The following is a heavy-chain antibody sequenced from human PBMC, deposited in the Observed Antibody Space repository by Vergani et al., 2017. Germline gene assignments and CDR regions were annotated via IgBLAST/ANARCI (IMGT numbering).Heavy chain of an antibody. D-gene: IGHD3-22*01. CDR2: ISSSSSYI. CDR1: GFTFSSYS. V-gene: IGHV3-21*01. CDR3: ARDLFYYDSSGYYSGFFDY. Sequence: VQLAESGGGRVQPGRSLRLSCAASGFTFSSYSMNWVRQAPGKGLEWVSSISSSSSYIYYADSVKGRFTISRDNAKNSLYLQMNSLRAEDTAVYYCARDLFYYDSSGYYSGFFDYWGQGTLVTVSS. J-gene: IGHJ4*02.